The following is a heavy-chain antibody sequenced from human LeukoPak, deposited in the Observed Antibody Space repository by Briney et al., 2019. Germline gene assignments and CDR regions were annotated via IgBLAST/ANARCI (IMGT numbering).Heavy chain of an antibody. V-gene: IGHV3-23*01. J-gene: IGHJ4*02. CDR3: AKGLIAAPLMYYFDY. D-gene: IGHD6-6*01. CDR1: GFTFSSYG. Sequence: GGSLRLSCAASGFTFSSYGMSWVRQAPGKGLEWVSAISGSGGSTYYADSVKGRFTISRDNSKNTLYLQMNSLRAEDTAVYYCAKGLIAAPLMYYFDYWGQGTLVTVSS. CDR2: ISGSGGST.